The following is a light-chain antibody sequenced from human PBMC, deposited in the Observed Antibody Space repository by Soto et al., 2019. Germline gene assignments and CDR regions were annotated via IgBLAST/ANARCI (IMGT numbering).Light chain of an antibody. CDR1: QSVNAAH. CDR2: GAS. J-gene: IGKJ4*01. V-gene: IGKV3-20*01. CDR3: HHYGSPTLT. Sequence: IVLTQSPGTLSLSPGESATLSCRASQSVNAAHLAWYQQKPGQAPRLLLQGASTRATGIPDRFSGSGSGTDFTLTISKVEPEDLAVFYCHHYGSPTLTFGGGTKVEIK.